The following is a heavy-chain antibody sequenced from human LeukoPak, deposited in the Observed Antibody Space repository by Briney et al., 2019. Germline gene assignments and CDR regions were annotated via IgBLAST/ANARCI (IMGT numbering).Heavy chain of an antibody. V-gene: IGHV4-34*01. CDR2: INHSGST. CDR3: ARGIRRVGYSYVEE. CDR1: GGSFSGYY. J-gene: IGHJ4*02. D-gene: IGHD5-18*01. Sequence: SETLSLTCAVYGGSFSGYYWSWIRQPPGKGLEGIGEINHSGSTNYNPSLKSRVTISVDTSRNQFSLKLSSVTAADTAVYYCARGIRRVGYSYVEEWGQGTLVTVSS.